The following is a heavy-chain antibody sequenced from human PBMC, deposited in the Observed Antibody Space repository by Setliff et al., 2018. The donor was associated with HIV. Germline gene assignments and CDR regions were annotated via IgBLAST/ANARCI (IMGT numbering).Heavy chain of an antibody. V-gene: IGHV1-18*04. Sequence: ASVKVSCKTSGYTFTGYYIHWVRQAPGQGLEWMGRISTYNGQRNYAQKVQGRVTFTTDTSTSTAYMELRSLRSDDTAVYYCAREGVREPPSNTLYYGMDVWGQGTTVTVSS. CDR2: ISTYNGQR. CDR1: GYTFTGYY. D-gene: IGHD3-10*01. J-gene: IGHJ6*02. CDR3: AREGVREPPSNTLYYGMDV.